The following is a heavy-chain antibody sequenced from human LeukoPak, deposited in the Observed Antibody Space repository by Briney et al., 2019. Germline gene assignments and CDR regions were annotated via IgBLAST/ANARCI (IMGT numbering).Heavy chain of an antibody. V-gene: IGHV4-34*01. J-gene: IGHJ4*02. CDR3: ARVPRGYYDSSGMSGY. CDR1: GGSFSGYY. D-gene: IGHD3-22*01. Sequence: PSETLSLTCAVYGGSFSGYYWSWIRQPPGKGLEWIGEINHSGSTNYNPSLKSRVTVSVDTSKNQFSLKLSSVTAADTAVYYCARVPRGYYDSSGMSGYWGRGTLVTVSS. CDR2: INHSGST.